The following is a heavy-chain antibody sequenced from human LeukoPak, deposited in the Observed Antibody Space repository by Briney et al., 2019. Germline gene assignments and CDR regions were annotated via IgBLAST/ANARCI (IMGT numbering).Heavy chain of an antibody. CDR2: INPSGGST. CDR3: ARDLPIRGGNIDY. CDR1: GYTFTGYY. V-gene: IGHV1-46*01. J-gene: IGHJ4*02. D-gene: IGHD1/OR15-1a*01. Sequence: PGGSLRLSCAASGYTFTGYYMHWVRQAPGQGLEWMGIINPSGGSTRYAQKFQGRVTMTRDTSTSTVYMELSSLRSEDTAVYYCARDLPIRGGNIDYWGQGTLVTVSS.